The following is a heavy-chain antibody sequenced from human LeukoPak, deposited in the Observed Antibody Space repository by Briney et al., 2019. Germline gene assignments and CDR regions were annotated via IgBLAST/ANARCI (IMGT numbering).Heavy chain of an antibody. V-gene: IGHV4-59*08. CDR1: GGSISSYY. CDR3: ARRGIWFGELYFDY. J-gene: IGHJ4*02. D-gene: IGHD3-10*01. CDR2: IYYSGST. Sequence: SETLSLTCTVSGGSISSYYWSWIRQPPGKGLEWIGYIYYSGSTNYNPSLKSRVTISVDTSKNQFSLKLSSVTAADTAVYYCARRGIWFGELYFDYWGQGTLVTVSS.